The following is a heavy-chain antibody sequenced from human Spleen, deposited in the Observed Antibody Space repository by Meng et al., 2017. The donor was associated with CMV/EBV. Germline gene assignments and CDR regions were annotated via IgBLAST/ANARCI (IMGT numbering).Heavy chain of an antibody. CDR1: GGTCSDYT. J-gene: IGHJ5*01. V-gene: IGHV1-69*02. Sequence: SVKVSCKTSGGTCSDYTISWVRQAPGQGLEWMGRVTPIVGIPRYAEIFQDRVTITADKFTSTTYMELTGLKSEDTAVYYCATSQCSSANCRDAYNWFDSWGQGTLVTVSS. CDR3: ATSQCSSANCRDAYNWFDS. D-gene: IGHD2-2*01. CDR2: VTPIVGIP.